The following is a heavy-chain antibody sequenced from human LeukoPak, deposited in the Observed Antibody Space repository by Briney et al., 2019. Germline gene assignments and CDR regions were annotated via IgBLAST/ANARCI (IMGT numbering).Heavy chain of an antibody. Sequence: ASVKVSCTASGYTFSDYYIHWLRQAPGQGLEWMGWINPKSGGTNYAQYFQGRVTMTRDTSISTAYMELSGLRSDDTAVYYCATDSSGAFDIWGQGTMVTVSS. V-gene: IGHV1-2*02. CDR1: GYTFSDYY. CDR2: INPKSGGT. J-gene: IGHJ3*02. CDR3: ATDSSGAFDI. D-gene: IGHD6-19*01.